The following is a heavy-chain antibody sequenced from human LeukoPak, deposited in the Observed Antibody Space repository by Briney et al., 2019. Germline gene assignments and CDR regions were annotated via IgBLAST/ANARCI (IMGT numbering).Heavy chain of an antibody. V-gene: IGHV4-4*07. Sequence: SETLSLTCTVSGGSISSYYWSWIRQPAGKGLEWIGRIYTSGSTNYNPSLKSRVTMSVDTSKNQFSLKLSSVTAADTAVYYCARGDKRLLWKNWFDPWGQGTLVTVSS. J-gene: IGHJ5*02. CDR2: IYTSGST. CDR1: GGSISSYY. CDR3: ARGDKRLLWKNWFDP. D-gene: IGHD3-3*01.